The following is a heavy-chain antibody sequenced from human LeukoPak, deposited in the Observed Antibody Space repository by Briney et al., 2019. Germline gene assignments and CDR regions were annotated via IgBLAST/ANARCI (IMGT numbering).Heavy chain of an antibody. CDR1: GFTVSGTH. D-gene: IGHD2-21*02. CDR3: AKDEVTSGGGLAS. CDR2: MYTGGTT. Sequence: GGSLRLSCAASGFTVSGTHMSWVREAPGKGLEWVSAMYTGGTTYYADSVKGRFTISRDNSKNTLYLHMNSPRAEDTAAYYCAKDEVTSGGGLASWGQGTLVTVSS. J-gene: IGHJ4*02. V-gene: IGHV3-53*01.